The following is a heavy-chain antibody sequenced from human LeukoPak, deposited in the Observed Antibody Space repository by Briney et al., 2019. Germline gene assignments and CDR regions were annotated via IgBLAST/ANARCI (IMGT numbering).Heavy chain of an antibody. J-gene: IGHJ5*02. Sequence: ASVKVSCKASGYTFTGYYMHWVRQAPGQGLEWMGWINPNSGGTNYAQKFQGRVTTTRDTSISTAYMELSGLRSDDTAVYYCARERRGRNSNDRGGNWFDPWGQGTLVTVSS. CDR2: INPNSGGT. CDR1: GYTFTGYY. V-gene: IGHV1-2*02. CDR3: ARERRGRNSNDRGGNWFDP. D-gene: IGHD4-11*01.